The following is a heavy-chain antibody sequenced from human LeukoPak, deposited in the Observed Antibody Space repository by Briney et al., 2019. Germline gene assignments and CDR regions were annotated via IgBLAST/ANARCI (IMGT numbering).Heavy chain of an antibody. J-gene: IGHJ2*01. V-gene: IGHV4-4*07. D-gene: IGHD4-17*01. CDR3: ARGTTVTTGYWYFDL. CDR1: GGSISSYY. CDR2: IYTSGST. Sequence: RPSETLSLTCTVSGGSISSYYWSWIRQPAGKGLEWIGRIYTSGSTNYNPSLRSRVTMSVGTSKNQFSLKLTSVTAADTAVYYCARGTTVTTGYWYFDLWGRGTLVTVSS.